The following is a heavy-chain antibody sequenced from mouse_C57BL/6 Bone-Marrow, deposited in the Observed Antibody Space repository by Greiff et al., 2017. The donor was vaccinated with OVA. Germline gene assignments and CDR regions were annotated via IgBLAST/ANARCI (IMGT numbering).Heavy chain of an antibody. J-gene: IGHJ4*01. V-gene: IGHV2-2*01. D-gene: IGHD1-1*01. CDR3: ARKYGSSYYYAMDY. CDR2: IWSGGST. Sequence: QVQLQQSGPGLVQPSQSLSITCTVSGFSLTSYGVHWVRQSPGKGLEWLGVIWSGGSTDYNAAFISRLSISKDNSKSQFFFKMNSLQADDTAIYVCARKYGSSYYYAMDYWGQGTSVTVSS. CDR1: GFSLTSYG.